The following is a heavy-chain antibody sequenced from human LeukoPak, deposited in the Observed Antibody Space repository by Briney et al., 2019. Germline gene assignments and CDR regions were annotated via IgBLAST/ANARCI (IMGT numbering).Heavy chain of an antibody. CDR3: ARYLYYDFWSGYVRPAFDI. D-gene: IGHD3-3*01. J-gene: IGHJ3*02. Sequence: ASVKVSCKASGYTFTSYGIIWVRQAPGQGLEWMGWISAYNGNTNYAQKLQGRVTMTTDTSTSTAYMELRSLRSDDTAVYYCARYLYYDFWSGYVRPAFDIWGQGTMVTVSS. CDR2: ISAYNGNT. CDR1: GYTFTSYG. V-gene: IGHV1-18*01.